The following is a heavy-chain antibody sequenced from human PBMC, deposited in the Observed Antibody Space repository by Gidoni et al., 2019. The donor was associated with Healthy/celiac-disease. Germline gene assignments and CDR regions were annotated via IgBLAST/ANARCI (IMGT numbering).Heavy chain of an antibody. CDR2: IKSKTSGGTT. J-gene: IGHJ4*02. D-gene: IGHD3-10*01. CDR3: TTVKAITMVRGVINQFDY. Sequence: EVQLVESGGGLVKTGGSLRLSCAASGFNFRNAWMSCVRQAPGKGLEWVGRIKSKTSGGTTDYAAPVKGRFTISRDDSKNTLYLQMNSLKTEDTAVYYCTTVKAITMVRGVINQFDYWGQGTLVTVSS. CDR1: GFNFRNAW. V-gene: IGHV3-15*01.